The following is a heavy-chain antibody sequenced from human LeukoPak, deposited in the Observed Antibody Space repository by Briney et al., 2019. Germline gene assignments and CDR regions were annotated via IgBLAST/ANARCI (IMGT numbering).Heavy chain of an antibody. V-gene: IGHV7-4-1*02. D-gene: IGHD2-2*01. CDR3: ARAQGQLLLRYYYYGMDV. CDR1: GYTFTSYA. Sequence: ASVTVSCKASGYTFTSYAMNWVRQAPGQGLEWMGWINTNTGNPTYAQGSTGRFVFSLDTSVSTAYLQISSLKAEDTAVYYCARAQGQLLLRYYYYGMDVWGQGTTVTVSS. CDR2: INTNTGNP. J-gene: IGHJ6*02.